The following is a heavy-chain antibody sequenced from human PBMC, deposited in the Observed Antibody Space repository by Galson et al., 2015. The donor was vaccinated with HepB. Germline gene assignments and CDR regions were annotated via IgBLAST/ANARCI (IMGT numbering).Heavy chain of an antibody. J-gene: IGHJ4*02. V-gene: IGHV3-48*02. CDR3: ARGRYYYDSSGYYPFDY. D-gene: IGHD3-22*01. CDR2: ISSSSSTI. CDR1: GLTFSSYS. Sequence: SLRLSCAASGLTFSSYSMNWVRQAPGKGLEWVSYISSSSSTIYYADSVKGRFTISRDNAKNSLYLQMNSLRDEDTAVYYCARGRYYYDSSGYYPFDYWGQGTLVTVSS.